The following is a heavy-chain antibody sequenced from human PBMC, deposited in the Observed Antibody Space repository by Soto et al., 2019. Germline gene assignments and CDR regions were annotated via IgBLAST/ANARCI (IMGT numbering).Heavy chain of an antibody. V-gene: IGHV3-11*01. Sequence: GGSLRLSCAASGFTFSDYYMSWIRQAPGKGLEWVSYISSSGSTIYYADSVKGRFTISRDNAKNSLYLQMNSLRAEDTAVYYCVISHPVLLWFGDYYMDVWGKGTTVTVSS. CDR3: VISHPVLLWFGDYYMDV. CDR2: ISSSGSTI. CDR1: GFTFSDYY. D-gene: IGHD3-10*01. J-gene: IGHJ6*03.